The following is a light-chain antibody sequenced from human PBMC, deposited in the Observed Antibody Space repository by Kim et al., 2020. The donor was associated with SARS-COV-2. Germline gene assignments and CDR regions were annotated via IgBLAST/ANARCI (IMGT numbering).Light chain of an antibody. J-gene: IGKJ5*01. CDR3: QQYNNWPPIT. CDR1: PSVSSN. CDR2: GAS. Sequence: EIVMTQSPATLSVSPGERATLSCRASPSVSSNLAWYQQKPGQTPRLLIYGASTRATDIPARFSGSGSGTEFTLTISSLQSEDFALYYCQQYNNWPPITFGQGTRLEIK. V-gene: IGKV3-15*01.